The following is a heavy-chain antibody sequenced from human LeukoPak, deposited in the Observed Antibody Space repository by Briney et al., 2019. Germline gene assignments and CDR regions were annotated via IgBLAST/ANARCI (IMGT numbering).Heavy chain of an antibody. Sequence: GGSLTLSCAASGFTFSDYGIHWVRRAPGKGLEWVAVIWSDGSNKYYADSVKGRFTISRDNSKKTLYLQMNSLRVEDTAVYYCVRASGSFDYWGQGTLVTVSS. CDR1: GFTFSDYG. J-gene: IGHJ4*02. D-gene: IGHD3-10*01. CDR3: VRASGSFDY. CDR2: IWSDGSNK. V-gene: IGHV3-33*01.